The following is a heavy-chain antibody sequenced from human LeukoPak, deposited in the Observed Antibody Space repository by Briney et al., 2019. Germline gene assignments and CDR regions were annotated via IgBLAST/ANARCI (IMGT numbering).Heavy chain of an antibody. CDR2: IRSKANSYAT. Sequence: GGSLRLSCAASGFTFSGSAMHWVHQASGKGLEWVGRIRSKANSYATPYAASVKGRFTISRDDSKNTAYLQMNSLKTEDTAVYYCTRGLPYYYDSSGYPLDAFDVWGQGTMVTVSS. CDR1: GFTFSGSA. CDR3: TRGLPYYYDSSGYPLDAFDV. V-gene: IGHV3-73*01. J-gene: IGHJ3*01. D-gene: IGHD3-22*01.